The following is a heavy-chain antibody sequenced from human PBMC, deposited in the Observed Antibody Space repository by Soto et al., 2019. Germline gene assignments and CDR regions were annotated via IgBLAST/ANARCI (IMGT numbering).Heavy chain of an antibody. CDR3: ARVPGP. V-gene: IGHV4-30-2*01. CDR2: IYHSGST. CDR1: GGSISSGGYS. D-gene: IGHD7-27*01. Sequence: SETLSLTCAVSGGSISSGGYSWSGIRQPPGKGLEWIGYIYHSGSTYYNPSLKSRVTISVDRSKNQFSLKLSSVTAADTAVYYCARVPGPWGQGTLVTVSS. J-gene: IGHJ5*02.